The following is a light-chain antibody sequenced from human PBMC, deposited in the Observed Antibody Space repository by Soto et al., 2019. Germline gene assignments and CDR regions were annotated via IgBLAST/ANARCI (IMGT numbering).Light chain of an antibody. J-gene: IGLJ3*02. CDR3: CSYAGTYPVV. CDR1: SSDVGAYTY. V-gene: IGLV2-11*01. CDR2: DVN. Sequence: QSVLTQPRSVSGSPGQSVTISCTGTSSDVGAYTYVSWYQHHPGKAPKLIIYDVNKGTSGVPDRFSGSKSGNTASLTISGLRAEDEADYYCCSYAGTYPVVFGGGTQLTVL.